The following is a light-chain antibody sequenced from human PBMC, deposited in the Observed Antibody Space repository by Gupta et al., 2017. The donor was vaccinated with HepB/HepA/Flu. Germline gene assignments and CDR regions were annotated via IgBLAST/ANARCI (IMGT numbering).Light chain of an antibody. J-gene: IGLJ1*01. CDR2: DVS. CDR3: SSYTSSSAGRV. CDR1: SSDIGDYYH. V-gene: IGLV2-14*03. Sequence: QSALTQPASVSGSPGQSITISCTGTSSDIGDYYHVSWYQQHPGKAPKVMIYDVSNRPSGVSNRFSGSKSGNTASLTISGLQAEDEADYYCSSYTSSSAGRVFGTGTKVSVL.